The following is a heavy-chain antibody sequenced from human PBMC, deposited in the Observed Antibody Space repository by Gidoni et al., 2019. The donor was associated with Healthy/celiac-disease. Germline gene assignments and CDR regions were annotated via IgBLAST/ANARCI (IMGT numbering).Heavy chain of an antibody. Sequence: QVQLVQSGAEVKKPGASVKVSCKVSGYTLTELSMHWVRQAPGKGLEWMGGFDPEDGETIYAQKFQGRVTMTEDTSTDTAYMELSSLRSEDTAVYYCATALICHSSSCRENWFDPWGQGTLVTVSS. CDR1: GYTLTELS. V-gene: IGHV1-24*01. J-gene: IGHJ5*02. D-gene: IGHD6-13*01. CDR2: FDPEDGET. CDR3: ATALICHSSSCRENWFDP.